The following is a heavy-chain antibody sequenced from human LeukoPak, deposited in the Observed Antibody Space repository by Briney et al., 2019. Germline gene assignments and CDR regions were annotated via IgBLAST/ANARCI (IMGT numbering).Heavy chain of an antibody. D-gene: IGHD4-17*01. CDR1: GLSFSGYY. J-gene: IGHJ4*02. V-gene: IGHV4-34*01. Sequence: SETLSLTCAVYGLSFSGYYWSWIRQPPGKGLEWIGEINHSGSTNYNPSLKSRVTISVDTSKNQFSLQLSSVTAADTAVYYCARGAGDYGDYVDYWGQGTLVTVSS. CDR2: INHSGST. CDR3: ARGAGDYGDYVDY.